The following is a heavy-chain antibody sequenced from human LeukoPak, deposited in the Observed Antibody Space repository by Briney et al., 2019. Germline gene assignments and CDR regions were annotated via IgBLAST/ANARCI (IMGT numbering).Heavy chain of an antibody. CDR1: GYTFTSYG. Sequence: SVKVSCKASGYTFTSYGISWVRQAPGQGLEWMGRIIPILGIANYAQKFQGRVTITADKSTSTAYMELSSLRSEDTAVYYCARDQSSMIADYWGQGTLVTVSS. CDR2: IIPILGIA. CDR3: ARDQSSMIADY. V-gene: IGHV1-69*04. J-gene: IGHJ4*02. D-gene: IGHD3-22*01.